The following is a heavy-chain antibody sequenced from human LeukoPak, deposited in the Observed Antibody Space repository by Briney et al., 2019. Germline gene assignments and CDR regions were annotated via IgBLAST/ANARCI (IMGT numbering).Heavy chain of an antibody. CDR1: GDYISSYY. CDR2: IYYSGST. V-gene: IGHV4-59*08. J-gene: IGHJ4*02. Sequence: SETLSLTCSVSGDYISSYYWSWIRQPPGKGLEWTGYIYYSGSTNYNPSLKSRVSISVDTSENQISLKLSSVTAADTATYYCARYDSWYYFDNWGQGTLVTVSS. D-gene: IGHD3-22*01. CDR3: ARYDSWYYFDN.